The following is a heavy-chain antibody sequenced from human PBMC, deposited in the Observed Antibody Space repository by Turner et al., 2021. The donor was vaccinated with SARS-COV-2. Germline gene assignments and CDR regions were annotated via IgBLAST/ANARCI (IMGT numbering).Heavy chain of an antibody. CDR3: VRDDLSGKNYSGEDH. CDR1: GFTFSDFG. Sequence: VHLLESGGGVVQPGASLILSCKGSGFTFSDFGMNWVRQAPGKGLEWVAVIWFDGSQKYYAESVKGRFNISRDNSKNTLYLHMSSLKVEDTALYFCVRDDLSGKNYSGEDHWGLGTQVTVSS. CDR2: IWFDGSQK. V-gene: IGHV3-33*01. D-gene: IGHD2-15*01. J-gene: IGHJ4*02.